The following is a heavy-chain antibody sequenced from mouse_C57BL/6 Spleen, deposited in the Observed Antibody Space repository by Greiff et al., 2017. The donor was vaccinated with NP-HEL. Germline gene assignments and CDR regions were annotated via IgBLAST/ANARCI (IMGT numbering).Heavy chain of an antibody. V-gene: IGHV5-16*01. CDR1: GFTFSDYY. J-gene: IGHJ2*01. CDR2: INYDGSST. CDR3: ARGVGDGDYFDY. Sequence: EVQLVESEGGLVQPGSSMKLSCTASGFTFSDYYMAWVRQVPEKGLEWVANINYDGSSTYYLDSLKSRFIISRDNAKNILYLQMSSLKSEDTATYYCARGVGDGDYFDYWGQGTTLTVSS. D-gene: IGHD1-1*02.